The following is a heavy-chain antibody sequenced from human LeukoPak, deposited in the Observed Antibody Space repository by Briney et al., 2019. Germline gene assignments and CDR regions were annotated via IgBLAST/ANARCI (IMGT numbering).Heavy chain of an antibody. Sequence: PGGSLRLSCAASGFNSSSYWMSWIRQPPGKGLEWIGRIYFTGSTYYTPSLKSRVTISEDSSKNQFSLKLSSVTAADTAVYYCVSSLVGGRGCPFCYMDVWGKGTTVTVSS. CDR2: IYFTGST. CDR1: GFNSSSYW. V-gene: IGHV4-39*07. CDR3: VSSLVGGRGCPFCYMDV. J-gene: IGHJ6*03. D-gene: IGHD6-19*01.